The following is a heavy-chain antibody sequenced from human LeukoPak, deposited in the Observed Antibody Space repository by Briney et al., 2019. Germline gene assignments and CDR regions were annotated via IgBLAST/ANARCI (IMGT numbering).Heavy chain of an antibody. J-gene: IGHJ4*02. V-gene: IGHV3-7*01. Sequence: GGSLRLSCAASGFTFSSYWMSWVRQAPGKGLEWVANIKQDGSEKYYVDSVKGRFTISRDNAKNSLYLQMNSLRAEDTAVNYCARAGTDYGDPLDYWGQGTLVTVSS. CDR1: GFTFSSYW. CDR3: ARAGTDYGDPLDY. CDR2: IKQDGSEK. D-gene: IGHD4-17*01.